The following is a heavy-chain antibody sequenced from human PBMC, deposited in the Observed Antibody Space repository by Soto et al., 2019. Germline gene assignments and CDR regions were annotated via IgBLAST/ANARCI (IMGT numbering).Heavy chain of an antibody. V-gene: IGHV3-48*02. CDR3: TRGGAARPDY. D-gene: IGHD6-6*01. J-gene: IGHJ4*02. Sequence: LRLSCAASGFTFSNYGMNWVRQAPGKGLAWVSYISSSISTKQYADSVKGRFTISRDNAKNSLFLQMNSLRDEDTAVYYCTRGGAARPDYWGQGTLVTVSS. CDR1: GFTFSNYG. CDR2: ISSSISTK.